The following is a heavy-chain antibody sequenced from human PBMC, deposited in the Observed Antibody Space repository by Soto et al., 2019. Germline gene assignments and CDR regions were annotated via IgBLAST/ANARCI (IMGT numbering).Heavy chain of an antibody. V-gene: IGHV3-33*01. J-gene: IGHJ6*02. CDR2: IWYDGSNK. CDR1: GFTFSSYG. D-gene: IGHD6-13*01. Sequence: GGSLRLSCAASGFTFSSYGMHWVRQAPGKGLEWVAVIWYDGSNKYYADSVKGRFTISRDNSKNTLYLQMNSLRAEDTAVYYCARGHSGPMKIAAAPIGKIYYYYGMDVWGQGTTVTVSS. CDR3: ARGHSGPMKIAAAPIGKIYYYYGMDV.